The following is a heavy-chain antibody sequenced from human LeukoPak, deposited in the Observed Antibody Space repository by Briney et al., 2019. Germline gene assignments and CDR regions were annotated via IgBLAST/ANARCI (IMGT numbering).Heavy chain of an antibody. CDR2: ISSSGSNI. J-gene: IGHJ6*03. CDR1: GFTFSSYE. V-gene: IGHV3-48*03. Sequence: GGSLRLSCAASGFTFSSYEMSWVRQAPGKGLEWVSYISSSGSNIYYADSVKGRFTISRDNAKNSLYLQMNSLRAEDTAVYYCARDLTDPPYYYYYIDVWGKGTTVTISS. CDR3: ARDLTDPPYYYYYIDV.